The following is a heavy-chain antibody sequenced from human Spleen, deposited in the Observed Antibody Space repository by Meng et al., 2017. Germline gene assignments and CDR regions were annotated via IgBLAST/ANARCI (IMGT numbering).Heavy chain of an antibody. V-gene: IGHV3-23*01. CDR1: GLTFSSYA. Sequence: GGSLRLSCAASGLTFSSYAMSWVRQAPGKGLEWVSTISNSGHTTFYADSVKGRFTFSRDNSKNTLYLQMNSLRAEDTADYYLAKAHYDSRVLDAFDIWGQGTMVTVSS. CDR3: AKAHYDSRVLDAFDI. CDR2: ISNSGHTT. D-gene: IGHD3-22*01. J-gene: IGHJ3*02.